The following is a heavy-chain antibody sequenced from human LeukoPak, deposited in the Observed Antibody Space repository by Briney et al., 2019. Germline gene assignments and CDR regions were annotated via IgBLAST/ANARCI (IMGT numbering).Heavy chain of an antibody. J-gene: IGHJ5*02. CDR1: GFTFSSYA. CDR2: ISGSGGST. Sequence: GGSLRLSCAASGFTFSSYAMSWVRQAPGKGLEWVSAISGSGGSTYYADSVKGRFTISRDNSKNTLYLQMDTLRAEDTAVYYCARDQQYCSGGSCYSGNWFDPWGQGTLVTVSS. D-gene: IGHD2-15*01. CDR3: ARDQQYCSGGSCYSGNWFDP. V-gene: IGHV3-23*01.